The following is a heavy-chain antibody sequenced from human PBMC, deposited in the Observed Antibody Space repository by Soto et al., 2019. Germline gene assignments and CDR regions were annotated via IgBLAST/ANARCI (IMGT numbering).Heavy chain of an antibody. CDR2: IRSKANSYAT. CDR3: TRHPHQRGYGYGGYGMDV. Sequence: HPGGSLRLSCAASGFTFSGSAMHWVRQASGKGLEWVGRIRSKANSYATAYAASVKGRFTISRDDSKSTAYLQMNSLKTEDTAVYYCTRHPHQRGYGYGGYGMDVWGQGATVTVSS. V-gene: IGHV3-73*01. CDR1: GFTFSGSA. J-gene: IGHJ6*02. D-gene: IGHD5-18*01.